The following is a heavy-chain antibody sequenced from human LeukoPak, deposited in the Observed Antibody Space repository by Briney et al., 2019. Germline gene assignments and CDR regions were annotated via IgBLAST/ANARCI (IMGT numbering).Heavy chain of an antibody. J-gene: IGHJ4*02. Sequence: SGTLSLTCAVSGGSISSSNWWSWVRQPPGKGLEWIGEIYHSGSTNYNPSLKSRVTISVDESKNQFSLKLSSVTAADTAVYYCARDRGVIVLFDYWGQGTLVTVSS. CDR3: ARDRGVIVLFDY. CDR1: GGSISSSNW. V-gene: IGHV4-4*02. D-gene: IGHD3-16*02. CDR2: IYHSGST.